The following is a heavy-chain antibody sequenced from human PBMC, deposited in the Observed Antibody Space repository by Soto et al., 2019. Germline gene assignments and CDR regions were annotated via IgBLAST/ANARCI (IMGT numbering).Heavy chain of an antibody. V-gene: IGHV4-39*01. CDR3: SRPELSDYGSESFYY. Sequence: QLQLQESGPGLVKPSETLSLTCTVSGGSISSSSYYWGWIRQPPGKGLEWIGSIYYSGSTYYNPSLTSRVTIAVDKSKNQVSLRLSSVTAADTAVYYFSRPELSDYGSESFYYWGQGNLVTVSS. J-gene: IGHJ4*02. CDR2: IYYSGST. D-gene: IGHD3-10*01. CDR1: GGSISSSSYY.